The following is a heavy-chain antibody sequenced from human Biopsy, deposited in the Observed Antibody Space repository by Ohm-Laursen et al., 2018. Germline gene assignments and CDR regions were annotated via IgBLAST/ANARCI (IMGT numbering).Heavy chain of an antibody. V-gene: IGHV4-59*01. D-gene: IGHD2/OR15-2a*01. Sequence: SETLSLTCTASGGSISSDYWSWIRQTPGKGLEWIGYIYYSGSTNYNPSLKSRVTISVDTSKNQFSLRLNSVTAADTAVYYCARATNSTGWPYYYFYGTDVWGQGTTVTVSS. CDR1: GGSISSDY. CDR2: IYYSGST. CDR3: ARATNSTGWPYYYFYGTDV. J-gene: IGHJ6*02.